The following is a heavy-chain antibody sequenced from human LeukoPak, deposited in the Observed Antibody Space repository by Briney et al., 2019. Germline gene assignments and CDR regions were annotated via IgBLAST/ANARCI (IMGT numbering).Heavy chain of an antibody. V-gene: IGHV4-34*01. Sequence: PSETLSLTCAVYGGSFSGYCWSWIRQPPGKGLEWIGEINHSGSTNYNPSLKSRVTISVDTSKNQFSLKLSSVTAADTAVYYCARLRITMIVVADWFDPWGQGTLVTVSS. CDR3: ARLRITMIVVADWFDP. J-gene: IGHJ5*02. CDR2: INHSGST. D-gene: IGHD3-22*01. CDR1: GGSFSGYC.